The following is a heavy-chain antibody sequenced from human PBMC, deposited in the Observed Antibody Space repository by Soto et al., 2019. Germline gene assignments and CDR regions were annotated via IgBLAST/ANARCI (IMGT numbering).Heavy chain of an antibody. D-gene: IGHD3-3*01. CDR3: ARNPQSGNDFHV. Sequence: EVQLVESGGGLVQPGGSLRLSCAASGFTLSDHYMDWVRQAPGKGLEWVGRTRDKAHSYTTEYAASVKGRFTISRDDSKDSLYLQMNSLKTEDTAVYYCARNPQSGNDFHVWGRGTTVTVSS. CDR2: TRDKAHSYTT. V-gene: IGHV3-72*01. CDR1: GFTLSDHY. J-gene: IGHJ6*02.